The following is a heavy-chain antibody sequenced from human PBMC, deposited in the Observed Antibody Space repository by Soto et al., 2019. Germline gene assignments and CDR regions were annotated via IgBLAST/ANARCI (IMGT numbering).Heavy chain of an antibody. J-gene: IGHJ4*02. D-gene: IGHD1-26*01. CDR1: GFTFSSYA. V-gene: IGHV3-30-3*01. CDR2: ISYDGSNK. CDR3: ARELEWELLVESRASPGFDY. Sequence: GGSLRLSCAASGFTFSSYAMHWVRQAPGKGLEWVAVISYDGSNKYYADSVKGRFTISRDNSKNTLYLQMNSLRAEDTAVYYCARELEWELLVESRASPGFDYWGQGTLVTVSS.